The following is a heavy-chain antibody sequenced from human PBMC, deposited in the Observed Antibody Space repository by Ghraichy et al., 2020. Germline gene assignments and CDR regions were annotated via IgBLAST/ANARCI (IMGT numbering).Heavy chain of an antibody. CDR1: GFTFSSYA. V-gene: IGHV3-23*01. CDR2: ISGSGIST. D-gene: IGHD6-19*01. J-gene: IGHJ4*02. Sequence: GGSLRLSCAASGFTFSSYAMSWVRQAPGKGLECVSSISGSGISTYYADSVKGRFTISRDNSKNTLYLQMNSLRSEDTAVYYCAKVHSSGWHQVKSGPFDYWGQGILATGSS. CDR3: AKVHSSGWHQVKSGPFDY.